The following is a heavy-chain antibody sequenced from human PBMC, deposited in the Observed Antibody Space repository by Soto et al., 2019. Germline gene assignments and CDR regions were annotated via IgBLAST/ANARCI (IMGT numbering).Heavy chain of an antibody. CDR2: INPTSGGT. V-gene: IGHV1-2*02. Sequence: QVQLVQSGAEVKKPGASVKVSCKTSGYTFAAYYIHWIRQAPGQGLEWMGWINPTSGGTVYAQNFQDGVTMTRDTSISTAYMELRRLNSDDTAVYYCARDPGYGDYWGYFFDSWGQGTPVTVSS. CDR3: ARDPGYGDYWGYFFDS. CDR1: GYTFAAYY. J-gene: IGHJ4*02. D-gene: IGHD4-17*01.